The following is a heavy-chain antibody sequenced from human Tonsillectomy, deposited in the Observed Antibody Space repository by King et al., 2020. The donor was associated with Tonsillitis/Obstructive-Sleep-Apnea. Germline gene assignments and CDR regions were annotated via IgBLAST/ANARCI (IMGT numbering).Heavy chain of an antibody. V-gene: IGHV1-69*01. CDR2: SIPFFTTP. D-gene: IGHD6-19*01. CDR1: GGTLRSYV. CDR3: ARDSIAVAGTAYSYYGMDG. Sequence: QLVQSGAEVKKPGSSVKVSCKASGGTLRSYVIHWVRQAPGQGLQWMGGSIPFFTTPNYAQNFQDRVTITADESTNTAYMELGSRRSEDTAVYYCARDSIAVAGTAYSYYGMDGWGQGTAVTVSS. J-gene: IGHJ6*02.